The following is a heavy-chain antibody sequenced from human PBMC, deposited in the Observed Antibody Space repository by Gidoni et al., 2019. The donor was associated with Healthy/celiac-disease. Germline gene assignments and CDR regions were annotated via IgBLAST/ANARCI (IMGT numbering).Heavy chain of an antibody. CDR3: ARDAPYMANAFDI. Sequence: QVQLQESGPGLVKPSQTLSLTCTVSGGSTSSGSYYWSWIRQPAGKGLEWIARIYTSGSTNYNPSLKSRVTISVDTSKNQFSLKLSSVTAADTAVYYCARDAPYMANAFDIWGQGTMVTVSS. CDR2: IYTSGST. J-gene: IGHJ3*02. V-gene: IGHV4-61*02. CDR1: GGSTSSGSYY. D-gene: IGHD5-18*01.